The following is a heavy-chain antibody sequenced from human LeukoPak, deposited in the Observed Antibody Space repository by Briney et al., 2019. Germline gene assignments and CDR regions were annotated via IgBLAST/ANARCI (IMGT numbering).Heavy chain of an antibody. CDR3: ARDRLGFRVDV. CDR1: GGSISTYY. Sequence: SETLSLICTVSGGSISTYYWSWIRQPAGKGPEWIGRVNSNRNTKYNPTLKSRVSMSVDTSKDNFSLNVSSVTAADTAVYSSARDRLGFRVDVWGQGTTVTVSS. D-gene: IGHD3-10*01. V-gene: IGHV4-4*07. J-gene: IGHJ6*02. CDR2: VNSNRNT.